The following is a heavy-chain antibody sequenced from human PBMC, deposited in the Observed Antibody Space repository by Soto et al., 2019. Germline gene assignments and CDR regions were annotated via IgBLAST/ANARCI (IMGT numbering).Heavy chain of an antibody. CDR2: INSDGSST. V-gene: IGHV3-74*01. D-gene: IGHD2-21*01. Sequence: EVQLVESGGGLVQPGGSLRLSCAASGFTFSSDWMHWVRQAPGKGLVWVSRINSDGSSTSYADSVKGRFTISRDNAKNTLYLQMDTLSAEDMAVYSCDSVIPSGYCGQGSLVTVSS. CDR1: GFTFSSDW. J-gene: IGHJ4*02. CDR3: DSVIPSGY.